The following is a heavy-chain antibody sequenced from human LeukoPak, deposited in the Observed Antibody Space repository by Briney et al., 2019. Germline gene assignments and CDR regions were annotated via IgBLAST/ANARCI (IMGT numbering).Heavy chain of an antibody. CDR1: GYTFTGYY. CDR3: ARVSSYGYFPDY. D-gene: IGHD5-18*01. J-gene: IGHJ4*02. V-gene: IGHV1-2*02. Sequence: ASVKVSCKASGYTFTGYYMHWVRQAPGQGLEWMGWINPNSGGTNYAQKFQGRVTMTRDTSISTAYMELSRLRSDDTAVYYCARVSSYGYFPDYWGQGTLVTVSS. CDR2: INPNSGGT.